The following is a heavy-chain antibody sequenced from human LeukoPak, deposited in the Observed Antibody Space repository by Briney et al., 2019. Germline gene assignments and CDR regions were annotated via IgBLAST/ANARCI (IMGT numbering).Heavy chain of an antibody. V-gene: IGHV4-59*08. Sequence: SETLSLTCTVSGRSISSDYWGWIRQTPGKGLEWIGFMDYRGSSSYNPSLRSRLTISLDTPKNQFSLKLTSVTAADTAVYYCARLASKDGYKWYFDNWGQGTLVTVSS. CDR3: ARLASKDGYKWYFDN. J-gene: IGHJ4*02. CDR2: MDYRGSS. CDR1: GRSISSDY. D-gene: IGHD5-24*01.